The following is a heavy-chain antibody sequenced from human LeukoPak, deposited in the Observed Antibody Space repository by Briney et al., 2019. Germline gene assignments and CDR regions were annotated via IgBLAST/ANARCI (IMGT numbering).Heavy chain of an antibody. CDR3: ATGGSYSSGP. V-gene: IGHV1-69*06. CDR2: IIPIFGTA. Sequence: GASVKVSCKASGGTFSSYAISWVRQAPGQGLEWMGGIIPIFGTANYAQKFQGRVTITADKPTSTAYMELSSLRSEDTAVYYCATGGSYSSGPWGQGTLVTVSS. D-gene: IGHD6-19*01. CDR1: GGTFSSYA. J-gene: IGHJ5*02.